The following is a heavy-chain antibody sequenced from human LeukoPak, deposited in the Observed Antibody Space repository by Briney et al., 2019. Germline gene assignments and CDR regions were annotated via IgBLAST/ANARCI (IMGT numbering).Heavy chain of an antibody. CDR1: GFTVSSNY. J-gene: IGHJ4*02. CDR2: IYFRCST. Sequence: PGGSLILSRPASGFTVSSNYMSWVRHAPGKGLEWVSVIYFRCSTYYPASLKDRFTISSNNFKNPLYLQINILSPPDPAVYYCAGRYDYGDRPLTFWGQGPLVTVSS. CDR3: AGRYDYGDRPLTF. D-gene: IGHD4-17*01. V-gene: IGHV3-66*04.